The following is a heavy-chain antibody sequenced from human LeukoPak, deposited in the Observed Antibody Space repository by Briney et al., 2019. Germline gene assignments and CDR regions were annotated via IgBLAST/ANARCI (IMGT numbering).Heavy chain of an antibody. V-gene: IGHV1-69*04. CDR3: ARDTIYGMDV. J-gene: IGHJ6*02. Sequence: SVKVSCKASGGTFSSYAISWVRQAPGQGLERMGRIIPILGIANYAQKFQGRVTITADKSTSTAYMELSSLRSEDTAVYYCARDTIYGMDVWGQGTTVTVSS. CDR1: GGTFSSYA. CDR2: IIPILGIA.